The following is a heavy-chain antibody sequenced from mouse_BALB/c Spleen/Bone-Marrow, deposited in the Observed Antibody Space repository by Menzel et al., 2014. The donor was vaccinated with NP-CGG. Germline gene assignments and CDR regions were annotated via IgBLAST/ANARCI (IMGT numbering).Heavy chain of an antibody. J-gene: IGHJ4*01. CDR1: GYSITSDCA. V-gene: IGHV3-2*02. D-gene: IGHD2-4*01. CDR3: AREGYDYDGNYYAMDY. Sequence: EVKLMESGPGLVKPSQSLSLTCTVTGYSITSDCAWNWIRQFPGNKLEWMGYISYSGSTSYNPSLKSRISITRDTSKNQFFLQLNSVTTEDTATYYCAREGYDYDGNYYAMDYWGQGTSVTVSS. CDR2: ISYSGST.